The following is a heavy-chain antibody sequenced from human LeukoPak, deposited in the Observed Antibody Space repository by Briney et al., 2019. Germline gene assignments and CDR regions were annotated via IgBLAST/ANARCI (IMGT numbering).Heavy chain of an antibody. CDR1: GGSISSYY. Sequence: SETLSLTCTVSGGSISSYYWSWIRQPPGKGLEWIGYIYYSGSTNYNPSLKSRVTISVDTSKNQFSLKLSSVTAADTAVYYCARALGYCSGGSCYYFDYWGQGTLVTVSS. J-gene: IGHJ4*02. D-gene: IGHD2-15*01. V-gene: IGHV4-59*01. CDR3: ARALGYCSGGSCYYFDY. CDR2: IYYSGST.